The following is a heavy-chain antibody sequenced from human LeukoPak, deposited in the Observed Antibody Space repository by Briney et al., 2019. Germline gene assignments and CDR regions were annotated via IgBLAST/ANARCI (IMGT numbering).Heavy chain of an antibody. V-gene: IGHV1-46*01. CDR2: INPSGGST. J-gene: IGHJ4*02. CDR1: GYTFTGYY. CDR3: ARDLSQIWRSPAYYFDY. D-gene: IGHD3-3*01. Sequence: ASVKVSCKASGYTFTGYYMHWVRQAPGQGLEWMGIINPSGGSTSYAQKFQGRVTMTRDTSTSTVYMELSSLRSGDTAVYYCARDLSQIWRSPAYYFDYWGQGTLVTVSS.